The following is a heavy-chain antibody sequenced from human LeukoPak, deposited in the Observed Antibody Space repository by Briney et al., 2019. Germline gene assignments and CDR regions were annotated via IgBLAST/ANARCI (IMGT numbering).Heavy chain of an antibody. D-gene: IGHD1-1*01. J-gene: IGHJ4*02. Sequence: ASVKVSCKGSGYTFPYFGINWVRQAPGQGLEWMGWINGYNGNTNYAQKSEGRLSLTTDTATSTVYMELRNLTSDDTAVYFCARGLDAASGLASFDYWGQGTLITVSS. CDR3: ARGLDAASGLASFDY. CDR1: GYTFPYFG. V-gene: IGHV1-18*01. CDR2: INGYNGNT.